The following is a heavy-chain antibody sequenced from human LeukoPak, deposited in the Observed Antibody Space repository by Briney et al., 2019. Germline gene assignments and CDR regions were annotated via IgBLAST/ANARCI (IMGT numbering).Heavy chain of an antibody. Sequence: GGSLRLSCGASGFTFSSYAMSWVRQAPGKGLEGVSGISGSGGSTYYADSVKGRFTISRDNSKNTLYLQMNSLRAEDTAVYYCAKDHRWLAPLTDNWGQGTLVTVSS. CDR1: GFTFSSYA. J-gene: IGHJ4*02. V-gene: IGHV3-23*01. CDR3: AKDHRWLAPLTDN. D-gene: IGHD6-19*01. CDR2: ISGSGGST.